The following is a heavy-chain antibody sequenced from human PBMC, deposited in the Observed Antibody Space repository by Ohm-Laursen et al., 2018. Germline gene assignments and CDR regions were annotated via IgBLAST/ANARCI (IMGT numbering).Heavy chain of an antibody. CDR2: ISGRVDKR. CDR3: VKVNGEYCSTGSCYFDY. J-gene: IGHJ4*02. Sequence: GSLRLSCAASGFTFSSYAISWVRQPPGKGLEWVSAISGRVDKRYYADSVKGRFTISRDNSKNTLYLQMNSLGAEDTARYYGVKVNGEYCSTGSCYFDYWGQGTPVTVSS. D-gene: IGHD2-15*01. V-gene: IGHV3-23*01. CDR1: GFTFSSYA.